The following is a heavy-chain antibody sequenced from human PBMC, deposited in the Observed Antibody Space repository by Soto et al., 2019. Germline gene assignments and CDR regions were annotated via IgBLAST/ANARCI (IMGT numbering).Heavy chain of an antibody. Sequence: ASVKVSCKASGYTFTSYGISWVRQAPGQGLEWMGWISAYNGNTNYAQKLQGRVTMTTDTSTSTAYMELRSLRSDDTAVYYCARDGQSDNWNYAGGPGRIDYWGQGTLVTVSS. V-gene: IGHV1-18*01. J-gene: IGHJ4*02. D-gene: IGHD1-7*01. CDR3: ARDGQSDNWNYAGGPGRIDY. CDR2: ISAYNGNT. CDR1: GYTFTSYG.